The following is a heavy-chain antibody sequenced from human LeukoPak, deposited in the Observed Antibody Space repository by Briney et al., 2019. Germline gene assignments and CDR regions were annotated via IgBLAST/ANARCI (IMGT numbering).Heavy chain of an antibody. CDR2: ISSSSSTI. CDR1: GFTFSSYS. Sequence: PGGSLRLSCAASGFTFSSYSMNWVRQAPGKGLEWVSYISSSSSTIYYADSVKGRFTISRDNAKNSLYLQMNSLRAEDTAVYYCARDPTYGDYAPKGTPWGQGTLVTVSS. D-gene: IGHD4-17*01. V-gene: IGHV3-48*04. J-gene: IGHJ5*02. CDR3: ARDPTYGDYAPKGTP.